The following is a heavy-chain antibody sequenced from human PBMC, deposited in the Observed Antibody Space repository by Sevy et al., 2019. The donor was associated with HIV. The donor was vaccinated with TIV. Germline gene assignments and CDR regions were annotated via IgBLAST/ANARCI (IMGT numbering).Heavy chain of an antibody. V-gene: IGHV3-48*02. CDR1: GFTFSTYY. Sequence: GGSLRLSCKASGFTFSTYYMHWVRQAPGKGLEWVSYISRTSTTTYYADSAKGRFTISRDNAKNSLYLQMNSLRDEDTAVYYCAREAYYYDSREENWFDPWGQGTLVTVSS. CDR2: ISRTSTTT. J-gene: IGHJ5*02. CDR3: AREAYYYDSREENWFDP. D-gene: IGHD3-22*01.